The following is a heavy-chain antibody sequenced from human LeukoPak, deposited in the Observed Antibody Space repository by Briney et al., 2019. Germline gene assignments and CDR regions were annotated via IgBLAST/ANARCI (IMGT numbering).Heavy chain of an antibody. CDR2: IYYTGTT. Sequence: SETLSLTCTVSGVSISSSTYYWGWIRQPPGKGLEWIGAIYYTGTTYYNPSLRSRVTVPVDTSKNHFSLNLRSVTAADTALYYCASAPRQASTGGLDYWGQGTLVTVSS. D-gene: IGHD3-16*01. CDR3: ASAPRQASTGGLDY. CDR1: GVSISSSTYY. V-gene: IGHV4-39*02. J-gene: IGHJ4*02.